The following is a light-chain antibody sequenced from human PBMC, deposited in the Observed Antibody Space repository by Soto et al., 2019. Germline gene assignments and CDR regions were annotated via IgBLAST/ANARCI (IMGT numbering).Light chain of an antibody. CDR2: EVA. Sequence: QSALTQPASVSGSPGQSITISCTGTSSDVGIYKYVSWYQQHPGKAPNLMIYEVANRPSGVSNRFSGSKSGNTASLTISGLQAEDEADYYCSSFTSSSTVVFSGGTKLTVL. CDR1: SSDVGIYKY. CDR3: SSFTSSSTVV. V-gene: IGLV2-14*01. J-gene: IGLJ2*01.